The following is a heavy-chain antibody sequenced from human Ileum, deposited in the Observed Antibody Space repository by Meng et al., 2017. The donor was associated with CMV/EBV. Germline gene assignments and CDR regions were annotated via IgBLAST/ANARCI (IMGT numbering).Heavy chain of an antibody. J-gene: IGHJ4*02. V-gene: IGHV3-23*01. Sequence: LSCAASGFTISDYAMSWVRQSPGKGLEWVSAITRSGGGTYYRDSVQGRFTVSKDNSKNTLYLQMNSLRVEDTAVYFCVSRWDVSSFDYWGQGTLAPSPQ. CDR1: GFTISDYA. CDR2: ITRSGGGT. CDR3: VSRWDVSSFDY. D-gene: IGHD1-26*01.